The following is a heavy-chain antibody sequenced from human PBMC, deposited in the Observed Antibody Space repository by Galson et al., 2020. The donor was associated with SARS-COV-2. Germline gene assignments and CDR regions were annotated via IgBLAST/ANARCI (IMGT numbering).Heavy chain of an antibody. CDR3: ARQERSGWFSY. J-gene: IGHJ4*02. D-gene: IGHD6-19*01. CDR2: IRSTAGTI. V-gene: IGHV3-48*03. Sequence: GEPLKIYCAATGLPFSDYAMNWVRQTPGQGLEWVSSIRSTAGTIYYADSVKGQFTMARDNAKNSLSLQMDSLSGEDTAVDYCARQERSGWFSYWGQGTLVTVSS. CDR1: GLPFSDYA.